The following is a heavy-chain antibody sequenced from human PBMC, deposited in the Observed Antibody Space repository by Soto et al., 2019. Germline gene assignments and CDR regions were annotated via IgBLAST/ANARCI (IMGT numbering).Heavy chain of an antibody. D-gene: IGHD2-2*01. J-gene: IGHJ6*02. CDR1: GFTFSSYR. CDR2: ISSSSSYL. V-gene: IGHV3-21*01. Sequence: GGSLRLSCAASGFTFSSYRMNWVRQAPGKGLEWVSSISSSSSYLYYADSVKGRFTISRDNAKNSLYLQMTSLRAEDTAVYYCARATIVVVPAAPQYYYYYYGMDVWGQGTTVTVSS. CDR3: ARATIVVVPAAPQYYYYYYGMDV.